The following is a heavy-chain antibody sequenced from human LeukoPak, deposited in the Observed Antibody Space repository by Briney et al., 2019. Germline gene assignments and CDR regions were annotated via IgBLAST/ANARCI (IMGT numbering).Heavy chain of an antibody. CDR2: IYYSGST. J-gene: IGHJ4*02. CDR1: GGSISSYY. Sequence: SETLSLTCTVSGGSISSYYWSWIRQPPGKGLEWIGYIYYSGSTNHNPSLKSRVTISIDTSKNQFSLKLSSVTAADTAVYYCARHCSSTSCYHSYDYWGQGTLVTVSS. D-gene: IGHD2-2*01. CDR3: ARHCSSTSCYHSYDY. V-gene: IGHV4-59*08.